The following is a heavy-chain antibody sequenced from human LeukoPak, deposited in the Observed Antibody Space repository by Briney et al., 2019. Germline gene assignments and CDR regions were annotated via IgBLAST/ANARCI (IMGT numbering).Heavy chain of an antibody. D-gene: IGHD3-10*01. Sequence: GGSLRLSCAASGFTFSSYAMSWVRQAPGKGLEWVSGTSDSGDRAHYADSVKGRFTISRDNSKNTLYLQMNSLRAEDTAVYFCAKQTTGYSGSGVDYWGQGTLVTVSS. J-gene: IGHJ4*02. CDR1: GFTFSSYA. V-gene: IGHV3-23*01. CDR2: TSDSGDRA. CDR3: AKQTTGYSGSGVDY.